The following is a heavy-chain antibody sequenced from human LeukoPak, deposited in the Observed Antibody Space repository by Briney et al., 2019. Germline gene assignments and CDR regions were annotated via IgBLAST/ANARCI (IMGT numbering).Heavy chain of an antibody. CDR1: GYTFTGYY. D-gene: IGHD3-10*01. CDR2: INPNSGGT. CDR3: ARNYYGSGSYYYYYMDV. Sequence: ASVKVSCKASGYTFTGYYMHWVRQAPGQGLEWMGRINPNSGGTNYAQKFQGRVTMTRDTSISTAYMELSRLRSDDTAVYYYARNYYGSGSYYYYYMDVWGKGTTVTVSS. V-gene: IGHV1-2*06. J-gene: IGHJ6*03.